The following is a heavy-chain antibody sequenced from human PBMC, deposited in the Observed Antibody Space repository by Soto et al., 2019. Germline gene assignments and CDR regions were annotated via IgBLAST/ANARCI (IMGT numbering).Heavy chain of an antibody. D-gene: IGHD5-12*01. CDR2: IYYSGST. J-gene: IGHJ6*02. Sequence: QVQLQESGPGLVKPSETLSLTCTVSGGSISSYYWSWIRQPPGKGLEWIGYIYYSGSTNYNPSLKSRVTISVDTSNTQFSLKLSSVTAAVTAVYYCARVGEMATLGYYYGMDVWGQGTTVTVSS. V-gene: IGHV4-59*01. CDR3: ARVGEMATLGYYYGMDV. CDR1: GGSISSYY.